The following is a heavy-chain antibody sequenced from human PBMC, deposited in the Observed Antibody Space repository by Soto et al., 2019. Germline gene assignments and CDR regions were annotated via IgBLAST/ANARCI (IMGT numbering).Heavy chain of an antibody. CDR1: GGTFRTTA. V-gene: IGHV1-69*13. D-gene: IGHD3-9*01. CDR3: ARGGLVITDFYYGLDV. Sequence: ASVKVSCKTSGGTFRTTAISWVRQAPGQGLEWLGEITPIFGAPDYAQKFQGRITITADESTSTVYMDLSSLRSEDTAVYYCARGGLVITDFYYGLDVWGTGTTVTVSS. CDR2: ITPIFGAP. J-gene: IGHJ6*04.